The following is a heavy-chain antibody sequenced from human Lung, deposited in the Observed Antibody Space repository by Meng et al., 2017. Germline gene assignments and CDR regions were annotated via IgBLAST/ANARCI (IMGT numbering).Heavy chain of an antibody. CDR3: ARGSITMVRGVSVFDP. CDR2: IYHSGST. V-gene: IGHV4-4*02. Sequence: QVALQESGPGLVKPSGTLALPCAVSGGSISSSNWWSWVRQPPGKGLEWIGEIYHSGSTNYNPSLKSRVTISVDKSKNQFSLKLSSVTAADTAVYYCARGSITMVRGVSVFDPWGQGTLVTVSS. CDR1: GGSISSSNW. J-gene: IGHJ5*02. D-gene: IGHD3-10*01.